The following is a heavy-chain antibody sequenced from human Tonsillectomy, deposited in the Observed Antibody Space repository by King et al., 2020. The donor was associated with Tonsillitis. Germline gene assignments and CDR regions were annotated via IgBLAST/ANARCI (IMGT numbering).Heavy chain of an antibody. CDR3: ETTGSIGKHGDF. V-gene: IGHV3-30*03. Sequence: VQLVESGGGVVKPGRSLRLSCAASGFTFSNNGMHWVRQAPGKGLEWVARISNNGSNKNYADSVKGRFTISRDNSKNTVSLHMNSLRVEDTAVYVCETTGSIGKHGDFWGKGPLVTVSS. J-gene: IGHJ4*02. CDR2: ISNNGSNK. CDR1: GFTFSNNG. D-gene: IGHD1-14*01.